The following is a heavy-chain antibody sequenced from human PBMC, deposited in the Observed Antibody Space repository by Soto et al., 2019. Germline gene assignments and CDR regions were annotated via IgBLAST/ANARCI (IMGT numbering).Heavy chain of an antibody. J-gene: IGHJ5*02. D-gene: IGHD1-20*01. CDR3: TRRYNWNDYYFDP. Sequence: SETLSLTCTVSGGSIRVQSYYWTWIRQTPGKGLEWVGSSYYSGTSYFNPALKGRVTISADTSTNQFSLRLTSVTAADTAVYYCTRRYNWNDYYFDPWGQGTLVTVSS. V-gene: IGHV4-39*01. CDR2: SYYSGTS. CDR1: GGSIRVQSYY.